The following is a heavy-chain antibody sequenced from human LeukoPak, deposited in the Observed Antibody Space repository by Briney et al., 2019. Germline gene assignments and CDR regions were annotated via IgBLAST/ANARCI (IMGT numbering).Heavy chain of an antibody. Sequence: SETLSLTCAVYGGSFSGSYWSWIRQPPGKGLEWIGEINHGGGTSYNPSLKSRVTISVDTSKNQFSLKLTSVTAADTAVYYCARDSRSYERSGYYHFDYWGQGSLVTVSS. CDR1: GGSFSGSY. CDR3: ARDSRSYERSGYYHFDY. V-gene: IGHV4-34*01. J-gene: IGHJ4*02. CDR2: INHGGGT. D-gene: IGHD3-22*01.